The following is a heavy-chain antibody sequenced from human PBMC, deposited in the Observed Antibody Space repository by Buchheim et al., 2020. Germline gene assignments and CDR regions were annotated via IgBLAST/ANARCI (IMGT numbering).Heavy chain of an antibody. D-gene: IGHD2-8*01. J-gene: IGHJ4*02. CDR1: EFTFSSYA. CDR3: AKGICSNGVCYPDY. Sequence: EVQLLQSGGGLVQPGGSLRLSCAASEFTFSSYAMNWVRQAPEKGLEWVSVITSGGGATYYADSVRGRFTISRDNSKNTLYLQMNSLRAEDTALYYCAKGICSNGVCYPDYWGQGTL. V-gene: IGHV3-23*01. CDR2: ITSGGGAT.